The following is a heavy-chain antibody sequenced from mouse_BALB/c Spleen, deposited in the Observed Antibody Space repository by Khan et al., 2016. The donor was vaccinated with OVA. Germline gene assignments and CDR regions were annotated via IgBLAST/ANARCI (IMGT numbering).Heavy chain of an antibody. CDR3: ARPPYFSYTLDH. CDR2: INTYTGKP. V-gene: IGHV9-3-1*01. CDR1: GYSFTNYG. Sequence: QIQLVQSGPELKKPGETVKISCKASGYSFTNYGMNWVKQSPGKALKWMGWINTYTGKPTYADDFKGRFAFSLETSASTAYLQINNLKNDDTATYFCARPPYFSYTLDHWGQETSGTVAS. D-gene: IGHD2-10*01. J-gene: IGHJ4*01.